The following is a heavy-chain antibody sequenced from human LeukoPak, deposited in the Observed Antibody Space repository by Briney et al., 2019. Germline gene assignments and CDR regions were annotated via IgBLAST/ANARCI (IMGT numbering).Heavy chain of an antibody. CDR3: ARDPSAYCGGDCPPRY. J-gene: IGHJ4*02. Sequence: GGSLRPSCAASGFTFSSYAMHWVRQAPGKGLEWVAVISYDGNNKYYADSVKGRFTISRDNSKNTLYLQMNSLRAEDTAVYYCARDPSAYCGGDCPPRYWGQGTLVTVSS. CDR1: GFTFSSYA. V-gene: IGHV3-30-3*01. CDR2: ISYDGNNK. D-gene: IGHD2-21*02.